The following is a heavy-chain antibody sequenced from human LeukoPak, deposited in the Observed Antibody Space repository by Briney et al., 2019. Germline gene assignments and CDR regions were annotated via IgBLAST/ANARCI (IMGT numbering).Heavy chain of an antibody. V-gene: IGHV4-61*02. D-gene: IGHD6-19*01. CDR2: IFSSGTT. CDR3: ARDRPAYSNGRAYGMDV. Sequence: NPSQTLSLTCTVSGGSISGGTYYWSWIRQTAGRGLEWIGRIFSSGTTNYNPSLKSRVTISVDTSKNQFSLKLTSVTAADTAVYYCARDRPAYSNGRAYGMDVWGQGTTVTVSS. J-gene: IGHJ6*02. CDR1: GGSISGGTYY.